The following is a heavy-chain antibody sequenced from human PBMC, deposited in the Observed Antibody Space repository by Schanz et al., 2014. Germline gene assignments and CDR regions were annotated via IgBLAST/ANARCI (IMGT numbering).Heavy chain of an antibody. CDR2: VNPSVRGT. CDR3: ARGQRRTIGRPFGP. CDR1: GYTLSAYS. Sequence: QVQVVQSGAEVKKPGASVKVSCKASGYTLSAYSLHWVRQAPGQGLEWMGIVNPSVRGTHFAREFQGRVTVTSDTSTSTVYMELSGLRSEDTAVYYCARGQRRTIGRPFGPWGQGTLVTVSS. V-gene: IGHV1-46*01. D-gene: IGHD6-25*01. J-gene: IGHJ5*02.